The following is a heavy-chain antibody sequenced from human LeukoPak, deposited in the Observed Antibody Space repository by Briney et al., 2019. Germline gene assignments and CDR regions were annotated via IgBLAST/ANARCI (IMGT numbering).Heavy chain of an antibody. CDR2: ISGSGGST. J-gene: IGHJ4*01. D-gene: IGHD2-15*01. CDR3: AKDRVYCSGGSCSMSSFDY. Sequence: PGGSLRLSCAASGLRFSSYAMSWVRQAPGKGLEWVSGISGSGGSTYYADSMKGRFTISRDTSKNTLYLQMNSLRAEDTAIYYCAKDRVYCSGGSCSMSSFDYWGHGTRVTVSS. CDR1: GLRFSSYA. V-gene: IGHV3-23*01.